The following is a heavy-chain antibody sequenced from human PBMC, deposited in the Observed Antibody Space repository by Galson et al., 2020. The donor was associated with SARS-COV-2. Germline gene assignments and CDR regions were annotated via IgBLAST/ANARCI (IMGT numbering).Heavy chain of an antibody. Sequence: GGSLRLSCAASGFTFSSYSMNWVRQAPGKGLEWVSYISSSSSTIYYADSVKGRFTISRDNAKNSLYLQMNSLRAEDTVVYYCARDRVEGKAARWESWFDPWGQGTLVTVSS. CDR1: GFTFSSYS. J-gene: IGHJ5*02. V-gene: IGHV3-48*01. CDR3: ARDRVEGKAARWESWFDP. D-gene: IGHD6-6*01. CDR2: ISSSSSTI.